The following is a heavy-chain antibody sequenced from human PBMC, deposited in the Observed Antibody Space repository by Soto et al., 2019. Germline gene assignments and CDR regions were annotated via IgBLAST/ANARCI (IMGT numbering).Heavy chain of an antibody. J-gene: IGHJ5*02. Sequence: ASVKVSCKASGYTFTSYGISWVRQAPGQGLEWMGWISAYNGNTNYAQKLQGRVTMTTDTSTSTAYMELRSLRSDDTAVYYCARSYSSSWWSNWFDPWGKGTLVTVSS. CDR1: GYTFTSYG. CDR3: ARSYSSSWWSNWFDP. V-gene: IGHV1-18*01. CDR2: ISAYNGNT. D-gene: IGHD6-13*01.